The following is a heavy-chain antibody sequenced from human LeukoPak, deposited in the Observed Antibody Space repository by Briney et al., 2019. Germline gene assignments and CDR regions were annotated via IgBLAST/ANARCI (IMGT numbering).Heavy chain of an antibody. V-gene: IGHV3-30*01. Sequence: PGKSLRLSCAASGFTFSNYAMHWVRQAPGKGLECVSLISSGGTYEYYADSVKGRFTISRDNSKNTLYLQLNSLRAEDTAVYYCARDSTYYYDSGSSGPHYFDNWGQGTLVTVSS. CDR3: ARDSTYYYDSGSSGPHYFDN. CDR2: ISSGGTYE. J-gene: IGHJ4*02. D-gene: IGHD3-10*01. CDR1: GFTFSNYA.